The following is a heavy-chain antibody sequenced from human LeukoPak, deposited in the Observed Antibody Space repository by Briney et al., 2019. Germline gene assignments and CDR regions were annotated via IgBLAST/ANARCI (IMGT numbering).Heavy chain of an antibody. CDR2: IYYSGST. V-gene: IGHV4-39*01. CDR3: IRDQGYSSSSSDY. D-gene: IGHD6-6*01. J-gene: IGHJ4*02. CDR1: GGSISSSSYY. Sequence: SETLSLTCTVSGGSISSSSYYWGWIRQPPGKGLEWIGSIYYSGSTYYNPSLKSRVTISVDTSKNQFSLKLSSVTAADTAVYYCIRDQGYSSSSSDYWGQGTLVTVSS.